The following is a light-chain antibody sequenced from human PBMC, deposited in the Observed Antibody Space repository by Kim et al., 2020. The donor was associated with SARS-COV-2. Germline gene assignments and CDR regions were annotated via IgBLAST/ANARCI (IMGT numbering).Light chain of an antibody. J-gene: IGKJ4*01. CDR3: QQYSNWPLT. CDR2: GAS. Sequence: VSPGERVTLSCRASQSVSRGIAWYQQKPGQAPRLLIVGASTRPSEIPPRFSGSGSGTDFTLTISSLQSEDFAVYYCQQYSNWPLTFGGGTKVDIK. CDR1: QSVSRG. V-gene: IGKV3-15*01.